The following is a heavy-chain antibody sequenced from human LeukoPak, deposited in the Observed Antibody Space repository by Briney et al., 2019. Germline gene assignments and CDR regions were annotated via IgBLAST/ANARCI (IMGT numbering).Heavy chain of an antibody. CDR3: ARAEAIDY. V-gene: IGHV1-2*02. Sequence: ASVKVSCKASGYTFTGYYTHWVRQAPGQGLEWMGWINPNSGGTKYAQKFQGRVTMTRDTSISTAYMELSSLRSDDTAVYYCARAEAIDYWGQGTLVTVSS. CDR2: INPNSGGT. J-gene: IGHJ4*02. CDR1: GYTFTGYY.